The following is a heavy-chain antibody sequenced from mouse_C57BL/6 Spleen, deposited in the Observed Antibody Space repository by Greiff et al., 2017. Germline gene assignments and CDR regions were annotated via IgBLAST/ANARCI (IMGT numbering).Heavy chain of an antibody. CDR2: INPNNGGT. CDR1: GYSFTDYN. CDR3: AREDYDTNYAMDY. Sequence: EVQLQQSGPELVKPGASVKIPCKASGYSFTDYNMDWVKQSHGKSLEWIGEINPNNGGTIYNQKFKGKATLTVDKSSSTAYMELHSLTSEDTAVYYCAREDYDTNYAMDYWGQGTSVTVSS. D-gene: IGHD2-4*01. J-gene: IGHJ4*01. V-gene: IGHV1-18*01.